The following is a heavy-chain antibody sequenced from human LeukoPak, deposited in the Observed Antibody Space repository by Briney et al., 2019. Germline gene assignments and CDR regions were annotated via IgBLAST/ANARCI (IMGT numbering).Heavy chain of an antibody. D-gene: IGHD1-7*01. CDR2: VWYDGSKK. V-gene: IGHV3-33*06. J-gene: IGHJ6*03. Sequence: PGGSLRLSCAAPGFTFNSYGMHWVRQAPGKGLEWVAVVWYDGSKKYYADSVKGRFSISRDNSKNTLYLQMNSLRAEDTAVYYCAKGAGITNQYHMDVWGKGTTVTVSS. CDR3: AKGAGITNQYHMDV. CDR1: GFTFNSYG.